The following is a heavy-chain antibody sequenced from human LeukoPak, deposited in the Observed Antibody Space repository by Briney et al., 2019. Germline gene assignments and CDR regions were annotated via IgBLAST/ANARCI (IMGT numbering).Heavy chain of an antibody. CDR1: GYTFTSYG. CDR2: ISAYNGNT. V-gene: IGHV1-18*01. J-gene: IGHJ4*02. Sequence: ASVKVSCKASGYTFTSYGISWVRQAPGQGLEWMGWISAYNGNTNYAQKLQGRVTMTTDTSTSTAYVELRSLRSDDTAVYYCARGVDGYSIEPFDYWGQGTLVTVSS. D-gene: IGHD5-24*01. CDR3: ARGVDGYSIEPFDY.